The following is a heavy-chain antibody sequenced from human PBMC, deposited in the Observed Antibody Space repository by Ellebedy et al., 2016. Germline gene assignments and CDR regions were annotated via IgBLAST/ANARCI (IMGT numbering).Heavy chain of an antibody. CDR1: GGSIINSY. J-gene: IGHJ4*02. D-gene: IGHD4-17*01. CDR2: VYYSVST. CDR3: TRGPDYAKTGY. Sequence: GSLRLSXTVSGGSIINSYWSWMRQPPGKGLEWIGDVYYSVSTNYNPSLKSRVTISVDTSKNQFSLKLRSVDAADTALYYCTRGPDYAKTGYWGQGTLVTVSS. V-gene: IGHV4-59*12.